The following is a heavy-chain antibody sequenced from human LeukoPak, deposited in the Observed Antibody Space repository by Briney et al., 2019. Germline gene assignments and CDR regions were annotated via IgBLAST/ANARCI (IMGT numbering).Heavy chain of an antibody. CDR2: IYSGGST. V-gene: IGHV3-53*01. J-gene: IGHJ4*02. CDR3: ARGGIEGY. D-gene: IGHD3-16*02. CDR1: GFTVISKY. Sequence: GGSLRLSCAASGFTVISKYMTWVRQAPGKGLEWVSIIYSGGSTFYADSVKGEFNISRANSKNTVFLQLNRLRADDAAVYYCARGGIEGYWGQGTLVTVSS.